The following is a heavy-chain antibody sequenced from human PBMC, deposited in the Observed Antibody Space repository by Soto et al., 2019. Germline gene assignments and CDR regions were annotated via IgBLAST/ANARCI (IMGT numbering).Heavy chain of an antibody. CDR3: ARYNAASGTYYFDF. V-gene: IGHV4-34*01. Sequence: SEILSLTCAVYGGSFSGYYWSWIRQPPGKGLEWIGEINHRGSANYNPSLKSRVTISVDISKSQFSLGLTSVTAADTAVYYCARYNAASGTYYFDFWGQGALVTVSS. CDR1: GGSFSGYY. CDR2: INHRGSA. J-gene: IGHJ4*02. D-gene: IGHD6-13*01.